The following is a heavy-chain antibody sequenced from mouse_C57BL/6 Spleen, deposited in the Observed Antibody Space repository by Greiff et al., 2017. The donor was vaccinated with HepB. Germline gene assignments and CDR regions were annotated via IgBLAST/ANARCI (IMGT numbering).Heavy chain of an antibody. CDR2: IDPSDSYT. CDR1: GYTFTSYW. CDR3: ARCYGSSYGYFDV. Sequence: QVQLQQPGAELVKPGASVKLSCKASGYTFTSYWMQWVKQRPGQGLEWIGEIDPSDSYTNYNQKFKGKATLTVDTSSSTAYMQLSSLRSEDSAVYYCARCYGSSYGYFDVWGTGTTVTVSS. J-gene: IGHJ1*03. V-gene: IGHV1-50*01. D-gene: IGHD1-1*01.